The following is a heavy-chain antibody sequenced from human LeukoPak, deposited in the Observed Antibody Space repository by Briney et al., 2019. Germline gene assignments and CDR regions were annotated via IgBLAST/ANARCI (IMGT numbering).Heavy chain of an antibody. Sequence: SETLSLTCTVSGGSISSYYWSWIRQPPGKGLEWIGEINHSGSTNYNPSLKSRVTISVDTSKNQFSLKLSSVTAADTAVYYCARGGSDFWSGYYRHYYMDVWGKGTTVTVSS. V-gene: IGHV4-34*01. CDR2: INHSGST. CDR3: ARGGSDFWSGYYRHYYMDV. J-gene: IGHJ6*03. CDR1: GGSISSYY. D-gene: IGHD3-3*01.